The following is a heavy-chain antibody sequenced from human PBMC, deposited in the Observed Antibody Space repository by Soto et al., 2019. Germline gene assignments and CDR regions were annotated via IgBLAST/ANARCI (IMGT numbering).Heavy chain of an antibody. CDR1: EITFRSYS. V-gene: IGHV3-21*01. D-gene: IGHD3-3*01. CDR2: ISSSSSYI. CDR3: VRGGITIFGVVPHYYSGMDV. J-gene: IGHJ6*02. Sequence: ESGGGLVKPGESLRLSCAASEITFRSYSMNWVRQAPGKGLEWVSSISSSSSYIYYADSVKGRFTISRDNAKKSLYLQMNSLRAEDTAVYYCVRGGITIFGVVPHYYSGMDVWGQGTTVTVSS.